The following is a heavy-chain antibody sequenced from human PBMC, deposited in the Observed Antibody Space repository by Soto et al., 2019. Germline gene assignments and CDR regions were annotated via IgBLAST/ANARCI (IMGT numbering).Heavy chain of an antibody. Sequence: GGSLRLSCAASGFNFSSYAMSWVRQAPGKGLEWVSAISGSGGSTYYADSVKGRFTISRDNSKNTLYLQMNSLRAEDTAVYYCAKGPYCSSTSCPNYYYYYYMDVWGKGTTVTVSS. CDR2: ISGSGGST. J-gene: IGHJ6*03. D-gene: IGHD2-2*01. V-gene: IGHV3-23*01. CDR1: GFNFSSYA. CDR3: AKGPYCSSTSCPNYYYYYYMDV.